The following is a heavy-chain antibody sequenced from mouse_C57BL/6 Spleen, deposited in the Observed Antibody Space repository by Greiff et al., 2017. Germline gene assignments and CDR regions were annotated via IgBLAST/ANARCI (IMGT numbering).Heavy chain of an antibody. Sequence: QVQLKQPGAELVKPGASVKLSCKASGYTFTSYWMHWVKQRPGQGLEWIGMIHPNSGSTNYNEKFKSKATLTVDKSSSTAYMQLSSLTSEDSAVYYCARGIYYAYEEFAYWGQGTLVTVSA. CDR2: IHPNSGST. CDR3: ARGIYYAYEEFAY. V-gene: IGHV1-64*01. CDR1: GYTFTSYW. J-gene: IGHJ3*01. D-gene: IGHD2-2*01.